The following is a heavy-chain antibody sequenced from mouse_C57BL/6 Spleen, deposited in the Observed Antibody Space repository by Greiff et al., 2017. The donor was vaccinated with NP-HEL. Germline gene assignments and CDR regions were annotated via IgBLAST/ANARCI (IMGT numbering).Heavy chain of an antibody. J-gene: IGHJ4*01. Sequence: QVQLQQPGAELVKPGASVKVSCKASGYTFTSYWMHWVKQRPIQGLEWIGNIDPSDSETHYNQKFKDKATLTVDKSSSTAYMQLSSLTSEDSAVYYCARGSYAMDYWGQGTSVTVSS. CDR2: IDPSDSET. CDR3: ARGSYAMDY. CDR1: GYTFTSYW. V-gene: IGHV1-52*01.